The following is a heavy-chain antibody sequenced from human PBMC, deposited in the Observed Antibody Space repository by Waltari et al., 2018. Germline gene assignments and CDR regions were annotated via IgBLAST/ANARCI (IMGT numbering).Heavy chain of an antibody. CDR1: GGSISSGSYY. J-gene: IGHJ4*02. CDR2: IYTSGST. Sequence: QVQLQESGPGLVKPSQTLSLTCTVSGGSISSGSYYWSWIRQPAGRGLEWIGRIYTSGSTNYNPSLKSRVTISVDTSKNQFSLKLSSVTAADTAVYYCARGWTKPVCGGVCYSLDYWGQGTLVTVSS. D-gene: IGHD2-21*01. CDR3: ARGWTKPVCGGVCYSLDY. V-gene: IGHV4-61*02.